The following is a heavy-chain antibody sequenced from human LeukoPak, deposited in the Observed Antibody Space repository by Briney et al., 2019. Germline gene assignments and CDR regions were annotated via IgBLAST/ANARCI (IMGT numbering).Heavy chain of an antibody. CDR2: IYYSGST. Sequence: KTSETLSLTCTVSGGSISSYYWSWIRQPPGKGLEWIGYIYYSGSTNYNPSLKSRVAISVDKSKNQFSLKLSSVTAADTAVYYCARLGAGNSGSGLDYWGQGTLVTVSS. CDR3: ARLGAGNSGSGLDY. V-gene: IGHV4-59*12. CDR1: GGSISSYY. J-gene: IGHJ4*02. D-gene: IGHD5-12*01.